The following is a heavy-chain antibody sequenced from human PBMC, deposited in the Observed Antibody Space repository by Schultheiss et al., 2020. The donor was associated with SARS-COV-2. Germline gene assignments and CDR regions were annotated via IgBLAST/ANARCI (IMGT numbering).Heavy chain of an antibody. Sequence: GGSLRLSCAASGFTFSSYAMHWVRQAPGKGLEWVAVISYDGSNKYYADSVKGRFTISRDNSKNTLYLQMNSLRAEDTAVYYCARESRNYGGYSYGFFDYWGQGTLVTVSS. CDR3: ARESRNYGGYSYGFFDY. J-gene: IGHJ4*02. CDR2: ISYDGSNK. V-gene: IGHV3-30*01. D-gene: IGHD5-18*01. CDR1: GFTFSSYA.